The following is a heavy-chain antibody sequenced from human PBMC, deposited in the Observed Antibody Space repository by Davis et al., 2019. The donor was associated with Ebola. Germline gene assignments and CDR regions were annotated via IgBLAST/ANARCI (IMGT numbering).Heavy chain of an antibody. CDR3: ARGNDDYVAFDY. CDR1: GGSISNYY. Sequence: SETLSLTFAVSGGSISNYYWSWIRQSPGKGLEWIGHIYYSGHTNYNPTFKSRVSITLDTSKTRFSLKVNSVTAADTAVYYCARGNDDYVAFDYWGPGTLVTVSS. V-gene: IGHV4-59*01. D-gene: IGHD4-17*01. J-gene: IGHJ4*02. CDR2: IYYSGHT.